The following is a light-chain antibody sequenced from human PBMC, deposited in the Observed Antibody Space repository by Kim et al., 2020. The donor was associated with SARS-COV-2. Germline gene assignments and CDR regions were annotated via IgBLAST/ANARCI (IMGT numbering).Light chain of an antibody. J-gene: IGLJ3*02. CDR3: SSYTSSSTPLV. Sequence: QLVLTQPASVSGSPGQSITISCTGTSGDVGGYNYVSWYQQHPGKAPKLMIYDVSNRPSGVSNRFSGSKSGNTASLTISGLQAEDEADYYCSSYTSSSTPLVFGGGTQLTVL. CDR2: DVS. V-gene: IGLV2-14*03. CDR1: SGDVGGYNY.